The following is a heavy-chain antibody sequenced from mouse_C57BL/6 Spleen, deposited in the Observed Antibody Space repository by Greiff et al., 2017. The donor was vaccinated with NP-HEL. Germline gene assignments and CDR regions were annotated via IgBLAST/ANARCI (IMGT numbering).Heavy chain of an antibody. CDR2: INPSSGYT. J-gene: IGHJ2*01. V-gene: IGHV1-7*01. D-gene: IGHD2-12*01. CDR1: GYTFTSYW. CDR3: ARHPVKPHYFDY. Sequence: VQLVESGAELAKPGASVKLSCKASGYTFTSYWMHWVKQRPGQGLQWIGYINPSSGYTKYNQKFKDKATLTADKSSSTAYMQLSSLTYEDSAVYYCARHPVKPHYFDYWGQGTTLTVSS.